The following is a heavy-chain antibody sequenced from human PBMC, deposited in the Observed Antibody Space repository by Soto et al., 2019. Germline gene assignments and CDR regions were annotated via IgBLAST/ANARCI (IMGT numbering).Heavy chain of an antibody. CDR3: ARRDSSGWYEDAFDI. V-gene: IGHV1-3*01. Sequence: ASVKVSCKASGYTFTSYAMHWVRQAPGQRLEWMGWINAGNGNTKYSQKFQGRVTITRDTSASTAYMELSSLRSEDTAVYYCARRDSSGWYEDAFDIWGQGTMVTVSS. CDR1: GYTFTSYA. CDR2: INAGNGNT. D-gene: IGHD6-19*01. J-gene: IGHJ3*02.